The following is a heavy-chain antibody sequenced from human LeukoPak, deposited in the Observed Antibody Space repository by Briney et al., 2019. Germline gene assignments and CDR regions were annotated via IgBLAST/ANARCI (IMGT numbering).Heavy chain of an antibody. Sequence: ASVKVSCKVSGYTLTELSMHWVRQAPGKGLEWMGGFDPEDGETIYAQKFQGRATMTEDTSTDTAYIELSSLRSEATAVYYCATSAHYDTSGYYSPCDYWGQGTLVTVSS. D-gene: IGHD3-22*01. V-gene: IGHV1-24*01. CDR1: GYTLTELS. CDR3: ATSAHYDTSGYYSPCDY. CDR2: FDPEDGET. J-gene: IGHJ4*02.